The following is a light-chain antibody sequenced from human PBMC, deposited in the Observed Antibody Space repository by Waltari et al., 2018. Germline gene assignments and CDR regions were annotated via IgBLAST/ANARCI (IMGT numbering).Light chain of an antibody. Sequence: QSALTQPASVSGSPGQSITISCTGTSSDVGGYNFVSWYQQHPVKAPKLMIYGGSNRPSGVSSRFSGSKSGNTASLTISGLQAEDEADYYCNSYTSSYTYVFGTGTKVTVL. CDR2: GGS. J-gene: IGLJ1*01. CDR1: SSDVGGYNF. V-gene: IGLV2-14*03. CDR3: NSYTSSYTYV.